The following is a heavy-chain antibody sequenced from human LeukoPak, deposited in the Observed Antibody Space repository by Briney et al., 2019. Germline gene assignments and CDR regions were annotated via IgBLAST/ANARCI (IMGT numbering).Heavy chain of an antibody. CDR1: GFTFSSYA. V-gene: IGHV3-23*01. CDR3: AKDIHYGSGSYNY. Sequence: PGGSLRLSCAASGFTFSSYAMSWVRQAPGKGLEWVSAISGSGGSTYYADSVKGRFTISRDNSKNTLYLQVNSLRAEDTAVYYCAKDIHYGSGSYNYWGQGTLVTVSS. CDR2: ISGSGGST. J-gene: IGHJ4*02. D-gene: IGHD3-10*01.